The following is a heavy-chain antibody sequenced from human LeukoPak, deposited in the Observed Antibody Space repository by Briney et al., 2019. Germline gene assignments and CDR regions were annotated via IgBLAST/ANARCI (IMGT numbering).Heavy chain of an antibody. Sequence: PGRSLRLSCAASGFTFSSYAMHWVRQAPGKGLEWVAVISYDGSNKYYADSVKGRFTISRDNAKNSLYVQMNSLRAEDTAVYYCARDWGAIVVVPAATPYFDYWGQGTLVTVSS. V-gene: IGHV3-30*04. D-gene: IGHD2-2*01. CDR3: ARDWGAIVVVPAATPYFDY. J-gene: IGHJ4*02. CDR1: GFTFSSYA. CDR2: ISYDGSNK.